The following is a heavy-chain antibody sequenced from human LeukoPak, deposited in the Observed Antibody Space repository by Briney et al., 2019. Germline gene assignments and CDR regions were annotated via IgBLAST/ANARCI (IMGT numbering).Heavy chain of an antibody. CDR1: GGSFSGYY. V-gene: IGHV4-34*01. D-gene: IGHD1-26*01. Sequence: SETLSLTCAVYGGSFSGYYWSWIRQPPGKGLEWIGEINHSGSTNYNPSLKSRVTISVDTSKNQFSLKLSSVTAADTAVYYCARGCIVGAEYYFDYWGQGTLVTVSS. CDR2: INHSGST. CDR3: ARGCIVGAEYYFDY. J-gene: IGHJ4*02.